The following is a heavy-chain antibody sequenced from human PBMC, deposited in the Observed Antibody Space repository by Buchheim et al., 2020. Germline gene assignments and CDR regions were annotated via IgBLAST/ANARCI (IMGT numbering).Heavy chain of an antibody. CDR3: VRYYGDYSLDY. D-gene: IGHD4-17*01. J-gene: IGHJ4*02. CDR1: GFAFSSYA. V-gene: IGHV3-30-3*01. Sequence: QVQLVESGGGVVQPGRSLRLSCAASGFAFSSYAMHWVRQAPGKGLEWVTVISYDGSNKYYADSVKGRFTISRDNSKKTLYLQMNSLRAEDTAVYYCVRYYGDYSLDYWGQGT. CDR2: ISYDGSNK.